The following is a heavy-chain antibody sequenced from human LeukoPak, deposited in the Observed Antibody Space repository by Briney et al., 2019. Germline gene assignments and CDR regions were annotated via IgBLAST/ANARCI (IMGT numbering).Heavy chain of an antibody. CDR1: GFSFTSYT. Sequence: RSLRLSCAGSGFSFTSYTLSWVRQPPGKGLEWVAVITRTSTYTSYADSVQGRVAITRDNAERSVSLPMNRLRVEDTAVYYSVRAVPAEAGRTDYWGQGTLVAVSS. D-gene: IGHD6-13*01. CDR3: VRAVPAEAGRTDY. V-gene: IGHV3-21*01. J-gene: IGHJ4*02. CDR2: ITRTSTYT.